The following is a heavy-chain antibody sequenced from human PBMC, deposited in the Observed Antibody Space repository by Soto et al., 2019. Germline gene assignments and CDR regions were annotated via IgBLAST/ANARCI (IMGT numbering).Heavy chain of an antibody. V-gene: IGHV4-31*03. CDR1: GGSISSGGYY. Sequence: PPETLSLTCTVSGGSISSGGYYWSWIRQHPGKGLEWIGYIYYSGSTYYNPSLKSRVTISVDTSKNQFSLKLSSVTAADTAVYYCAREGSTQNGVDYWGQGTLVTV. D-gene: IGHD2-15*01. CDR3: AREGSTQNGVDY. CDR2: IYYSGST. J-gene: IGHJ4*02.